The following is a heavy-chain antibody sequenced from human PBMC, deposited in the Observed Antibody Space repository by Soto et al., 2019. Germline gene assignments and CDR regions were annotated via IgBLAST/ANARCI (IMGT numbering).Heavy chain of an antibody. CDR1: GGSFSGYY. V-gene: IGHV4-34*01. CDR2: INHSGST. Sequence: SETLSLTCAVYGGSFSGYYWSWVRQPPGKGLEWIGEINHSGSTNYILSLKSRVTISVDTPQNPFSLKLRSVTAPATARYYFAGGPSWHAPSAPFDYWGQGTLVTVSS. D-gene: IGHD2-15*01. CDR3: AGGPSWHAPSAPFDY. J-gene: IGHJ4*02.